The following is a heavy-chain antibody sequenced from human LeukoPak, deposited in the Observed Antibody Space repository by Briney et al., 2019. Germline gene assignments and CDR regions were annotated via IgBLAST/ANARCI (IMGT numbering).Heavy chain of an antibody. D-gene: IGHD2-15*01. CDR3: ARTGYCSGGSCYLLY. CDR1: GGSISSYY. Sequence: SETLSLTCTVSGGSISSYYWSWIRQPPGKGLEWIGYIYYSGSTNYNPSLKSRVTISVDTSKNQFSLKLSSVTAADTAVYYCARTGYCSGGSCYLLYWGQGTLVTVSS. CDR2: IYYSGST. J-gene: IGHJ4*02. V-gene: IGHV4-59*01.